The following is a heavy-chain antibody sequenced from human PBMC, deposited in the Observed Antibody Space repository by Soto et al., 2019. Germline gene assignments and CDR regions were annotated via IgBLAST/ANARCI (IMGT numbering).Heavy chain of an antibody. CDR1: GGSISSYY. Sequence: SETLSLTCTVSGGSISSYYWSWIRQPPGKGLEWIGYIYYSGSTNYNPSLQSRVTISVDTSKNQFSLKLSSVTAADTAVYYCVRLPTTAYYRNNWFDPWGQGTLVTVSS. CDR2: IYYSGST. D-gene: IGHD1-26*01. V-gene: IGHV4-59*08. CDR3: VRLPTTAYYRNNWFDP. J-gene: IGHJ5*02.